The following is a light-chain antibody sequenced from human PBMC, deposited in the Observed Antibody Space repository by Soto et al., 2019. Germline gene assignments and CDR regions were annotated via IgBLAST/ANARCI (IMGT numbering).Light chain of an antibody. J-gene: IGKJ1*01. CDR3: QHYNSYSGT. CDR1: QSFSGW. Sequence: DIQMTQSPSTLSASVGDRVTVTCRASQSFSGWLAWYQQKPGKAPKLLIYDASTLQSGVPSRFSGSGSGTEFTLTISSLQPDDFATYYCQHYNSYSGTFGHGTKVEMK. CDR2: DAS. V-gene: IGKV1-5*01.